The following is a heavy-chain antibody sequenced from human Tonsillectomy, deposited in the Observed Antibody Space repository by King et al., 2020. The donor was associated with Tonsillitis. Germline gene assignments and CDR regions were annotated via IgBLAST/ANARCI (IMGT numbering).Heavy chain of an antibody. CDR1: GFTFNSYW. J-gene: IGHJ4*02. CDR3: ARVRTPMVYAFDY. V-gene: IGHV3-74*01. D-gene: IGHD5-18*01. Sequence: VQLVESGGGLVQPGGSLRLSCAASGFTFNSYWMHWVRQAPGKGLVWVSRINSDGSSTTYADSVKGRFTISRDNAKNTLYLQMNGLRAEDTAVYYCARVRTPMVYAFDYWGQGTLVTVSS. CDR2: INSDGSST.